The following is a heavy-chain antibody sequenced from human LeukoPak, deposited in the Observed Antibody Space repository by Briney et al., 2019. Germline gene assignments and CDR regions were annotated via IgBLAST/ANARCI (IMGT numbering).Heavy chain of an antibody. CDR3: ARDGDTYGYYYYGLDV. V-gene: IGHV1-2*02. D-gene: IGHD5-18*01. J-gene: IGHJ6*02. CDR1: GYTFTGYY. Sequence: ASVKVSCKASGYTFTGYYMRWVRQAPGQGLEWMGRINPNSGGTKYAQTFKGRVTMTRDTSISTAYMELSSLRSDDTAVYYCARDGDTYGYYYYGLDVWGQGTTVTVSS. CDR2: INPNSGGT.